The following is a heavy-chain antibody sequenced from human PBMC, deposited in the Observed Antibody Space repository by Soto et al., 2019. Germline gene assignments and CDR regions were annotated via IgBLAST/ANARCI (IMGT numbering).Heavy chain of an antibody. CDR2: IYYSGST. J-gene: IGHJ4*01. CDR1: GGTIRSDYYY. V-gene: IGHV4-31*03. CDR3: ARVRQHLVPYYFDY. D-gene: IGHD6-13*01. Sequence: SETLSHSCTVSGGTIRSDYYYWSWIRQHPGKGLESIGYIYYSGSTYYNPSLKSRVTISVDRSKNQFSLKLRSVTAADTAVYYCARVRQHLVPYYFDYWGHGTLVTVS.